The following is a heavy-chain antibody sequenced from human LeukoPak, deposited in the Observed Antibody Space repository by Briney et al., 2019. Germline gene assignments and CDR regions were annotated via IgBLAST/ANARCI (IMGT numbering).Heavy chain of an antibody. CDR1: GYTFTSYD. J-gene: IGHJ4*02. CDR3: ARCVQGDFWSGYYRH. V-gene: IGHV1-8*01. Sequence: EASVRVSCKASGYTFTSYDINWVRQAPGQGLELMGWMNPNSGNTGYAQKFQGRVTMTRNTSISTAYMELSSLRSEDTAVYYCARCVQGDFWSGYYRHWGQGTLVTVSS. D-gene: IGHD3-3*01. CDR2: MNPNSGNT.